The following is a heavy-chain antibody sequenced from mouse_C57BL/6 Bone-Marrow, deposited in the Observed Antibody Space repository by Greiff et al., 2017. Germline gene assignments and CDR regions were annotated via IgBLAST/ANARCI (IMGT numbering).Heavy chain of an antibody. J-gene: IGHJ1*03. Sequence: EVQLQQSVAELVRPGASVKLSCTASGFNIKNTYMHWVKQRPEQGLEWIGRIDPANGNTKYAPKFQGKATITADTSSNTAYLQLSSLTSEDTAIYYCAVGDAYGSSYDWYFDVWGTGTTVTVSS. V-gene: IGHV14-3*01. CDR1: GFNIKNTY. D-gene: IGHD1-1*01. CDR2: IDPANGNT. CDR3: AVGDAYGSSYDWYFDV.